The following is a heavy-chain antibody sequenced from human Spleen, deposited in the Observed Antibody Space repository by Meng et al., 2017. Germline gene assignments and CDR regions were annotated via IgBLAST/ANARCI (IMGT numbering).Heavy chain of an antibody. V-gene: IGHV3-9*01. CDR3: TESVLYYYGMDV. CDR1: GFTFDDYA. CDR2: ISWNSGSI. J-gene: IGHJ6*02. D-gene: IGHD6-6*01. Sequence: SLKISCAASGFTFDDYAMHWVRQAPGKGLEWVSGISWNSGSIGYADSVKGRFTISRDNAKNSLYLQMNSLRAEDTALYYCTESVLYYYGMDVWGQGTTVTVSS.